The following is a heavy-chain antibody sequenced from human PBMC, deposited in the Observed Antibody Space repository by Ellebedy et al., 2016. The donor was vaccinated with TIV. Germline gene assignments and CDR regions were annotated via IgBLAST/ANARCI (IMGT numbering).Heavy chain of an antibody. D-gene: IGHD2-8*01. Sequence: SETLSLTCTVSGGSISSGGYYWSWIRQHPGKGLEWIGYIYYSGSTYYNPSLKSRVTISVDTSKNQFSLKLSSVTAADTAVYFCAKYYCPNGVCYHFDYWGRGTLVTVSS. V-gene: IGHV4-31*03. CDR1: GGSISSGGYY. CDR3: AKYYCPNGVCYHFDY. J-gene: IGHJ4*02. CDR2: IYYSGST.